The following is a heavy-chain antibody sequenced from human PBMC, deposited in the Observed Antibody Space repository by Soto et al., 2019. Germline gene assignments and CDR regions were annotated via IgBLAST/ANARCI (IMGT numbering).Heavy chain of an antibody. D-gene: IGHD6-13*01. CDR2: IYSSGGT. V-gene: IGHV3-53*01. CDR3: ARDPPGIAASGSYN. Sequence: DVQLEESGGGLIQTGGSLRLSCAVSGFTVSNNYMTWVRQAPGKGLEWVSLIYSSGGTKYADSVRGRFTISRDNSKNTLYLQMNSLKVEDTAVYYCARDPPGIAASGSYNWGQGTLDTVSS. J-gene: IGHJ4*02. CDR1: GFTVSNNY.